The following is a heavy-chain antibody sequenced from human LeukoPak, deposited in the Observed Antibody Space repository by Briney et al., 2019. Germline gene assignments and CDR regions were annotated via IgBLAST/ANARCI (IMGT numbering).Heavy chain of an antibody. CDR1: GYTFTSYG. J-gene: IGHJ5*02. D-gene: IGHD3-22*01. CDR2: ISAYNGNT. Sequence: GASVKVSCKASGYTFTSYGISWVRQAPGQGLELMGWISAYNGNTNYAQKLQGRVTMTTDTSTSTAYMERRSLRSDDTAVYYCARDAITMIGGHAGVLHWFDPWGQGTLVTVSS. V-gene: IGHV1-18*01. CDR3: ARDAITMIGGHAGVLHWFDP.